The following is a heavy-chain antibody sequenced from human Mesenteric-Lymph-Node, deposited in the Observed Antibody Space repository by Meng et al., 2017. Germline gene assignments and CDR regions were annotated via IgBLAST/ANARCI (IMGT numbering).Heavy chain of an antibody. CDR2: ISSSDSTI. J-gene: IGHJ4*02. V-gene: IGHV3-48*03. CDR3: ARARGYSSSSPRHYFDY. CDR1: GFTFSSYV. D-gene: IGHD6-13*01. Sequence: GESLKISCAASGFTFSSYVMNWVRQAPGKGLEWVSYISSSDSTIYYADSVKGRFTISRDNAKNSLYLQMNSLRAEDTAVYYCARARGYSSSSPRHYFDYWGQGALVTVSS.